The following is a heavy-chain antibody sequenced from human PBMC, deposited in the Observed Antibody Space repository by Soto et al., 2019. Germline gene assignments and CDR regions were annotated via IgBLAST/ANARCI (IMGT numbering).Heavy chain of an antibody. D-gene: IGHD2-8*01. Sequence: EVQLLESGGGLVQPGGSLRLSCAASGFTFSAYTMSWVRQAPGKGLQWVSGLFGSGDGIHYADSVRGRFTVSRDNSRIILYLQMTSLSAEDTAVYYCAKDFIARNGIWEPFDMWGQGTEVTVSS. CDR2: LFGSGDGI. V-gene: IGHV3-23*01. CDR3: AKDFIARNGIWEPFDM. CDR1: GFTFSAYT. J-gene: IGHJ3*02.